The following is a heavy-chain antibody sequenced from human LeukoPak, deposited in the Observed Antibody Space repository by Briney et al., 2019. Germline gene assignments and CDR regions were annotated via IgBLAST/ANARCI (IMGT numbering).Heavy chain of an antibody. CDR1: GYTFTSYA. CDR2: INAGNGNT. CDR3: ARVDSGGSYSRFQH. V-gene: IGHV1-3*01. J-gene: IGHJ1*01. Sequence: ASVKVSCKASGYTFTSYAMHWVRQAPGQRLEWMGWINAGNGNTKYSQKLQGRVTMTTDTSTSTAYMELRSLRSDGTAVYYCARVDSGGSYSRFQHWGQGTLVTVSS. D-gene: IGHD1-26*01.